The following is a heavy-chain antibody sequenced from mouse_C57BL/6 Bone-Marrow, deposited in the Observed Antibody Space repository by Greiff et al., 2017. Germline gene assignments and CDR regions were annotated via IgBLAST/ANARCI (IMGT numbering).Heavy chain of an antibody. J-gene: IGHJ3*01. V-gene: IGHV1-82*01. CDR2: IYPGDGDT. CDR1: GYAFSSSW. D-gene: IGHD2-5*01. CDR3: ERQGTIVTTWAWFAY. Sequence: VQLQESGPELVKPGASVKISCKASGYAFSSSWMNWVKQRPGKGLEWIGRIYPGDGDTNYNGKFKGKATLTADKSSSTAYMQLSSLTSEDSAVYFCERQGTIVTTWAWFAYWGQGTLVTVSA.